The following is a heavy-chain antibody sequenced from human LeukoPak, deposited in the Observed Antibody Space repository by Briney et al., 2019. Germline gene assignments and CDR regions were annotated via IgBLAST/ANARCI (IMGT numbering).Heavy chain of an antibody. CDR3: AKDHYDSSGHRIDY. CDR1: GFTFSSFG. V-gene: IGHV3-30*02. Sequence: GGSLRLSCAASGFTFSSFGMHWVRQAPGKGLEWVACIRYDGSNKYYADSVKGRFTISRDNSKNTLYLPMNSLRAEDTAVYYCAKDHYDSSGHRIDYWGQGMLVTVSS. D-gene: IGHD3-22*01. J-gene: IGHJ4*02. CDR2: IRYDGSNK.